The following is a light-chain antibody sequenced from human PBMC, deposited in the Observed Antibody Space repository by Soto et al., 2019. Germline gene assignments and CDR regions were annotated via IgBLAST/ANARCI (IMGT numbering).Light chain of an antibody. CDR3: SSYTTSSTRV. V-gene: IGLV2-14*03. CDR1: SSDVGAYDF. CDR2: EVI. Sequence: ESGSGADLAGRWITISCTGTSSDVGAYDFVSWYQQHPDKAPKLMIYEVIYRPSGVSNRFSGSKSVNTATLTISGLQAEDEGDYYCSSYTTSSTRVFGTGTKVTVL. J-gene: IGLJ1*01.